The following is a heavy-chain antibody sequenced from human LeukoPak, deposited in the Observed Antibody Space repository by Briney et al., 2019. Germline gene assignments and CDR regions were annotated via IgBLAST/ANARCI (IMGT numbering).Heavy chain of an antibody. V-gene: IGHV3-23*01. J-gene: IGHJ4*02. CDR2: ISGSGGST. Sequence: GGSLRLSCAASGFTFSSYGMSWVRQAPGKGLEWVSAISGSGGSTYYADSVKGRLTISRDNSNNTLYLQMNSLRAEDTAVYYCAKRTGRDTREYWGQGTLVTVSS. CDR3: AKRTGRDTREY. CDR1: GFTFSSYG. D-gene: IGHD5-18*01.